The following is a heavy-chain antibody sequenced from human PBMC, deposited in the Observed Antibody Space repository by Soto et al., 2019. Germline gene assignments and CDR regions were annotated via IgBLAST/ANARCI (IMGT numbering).Heavy chain of an antibody. CDR2: ISATGTT. D-gene: IGHD3-10*01. J-gene: IGHJ5*01. V-gene: IGHV4-4*07. Sequence: SETLSLTCTVSGDSMSTYYWNWIRQSAETGLEWIGRISATGTTTYIPSLKSRITPSVDTSKNEFSLNLKFVTAADTELSFRENWF. CDR1: GDSMSTYY. CDR3: ENWF.